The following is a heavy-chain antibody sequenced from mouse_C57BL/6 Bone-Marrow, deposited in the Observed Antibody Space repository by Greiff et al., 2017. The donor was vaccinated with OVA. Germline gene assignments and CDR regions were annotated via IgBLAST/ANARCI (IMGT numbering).Heavy chain of an antibody. D-gene: IGHD1-1*01. CDR2: IYPGGGYT. CDR3: ARSGYGSSFAMDY. J-gene: IGHJ4*01. Sequence: QVQLQQSGAELVRPGTSVKMSCKASGYTFTNYWIGWAKQRPGHGLEWIGDIYPGGGYTNYNEQFKGKATLTADKSSSTAYMQFSSLTSEDSAIYYCARSGYGSSFAMDYWGQGTSVTVSS. CDR1: GYTFTNYW. V-gene: IGHV1-63*01.